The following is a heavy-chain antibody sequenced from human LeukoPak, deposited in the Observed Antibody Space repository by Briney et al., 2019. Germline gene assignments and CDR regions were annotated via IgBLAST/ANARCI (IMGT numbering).Heavy chain of an antibody. CDR2: IRSKAYGGTT. V-gene: IGHV3-49*04. J-gene: IGHJ6*02. Sequence: GGSLRLSCTASGFTFGDYAMSWVRQAPGKGLEWVGFIRSKAYGGTTEYAASVKGRFTISRDDSKSIAYLQMNSLKTEDTAVYYCTSSSGSNYHYYGMDVWGQRTTVTVSS. CDR3: TSSSGSNYHYYGMDV. D-gene: IGHD3-10*01. CDR1: GFTFGDYA.